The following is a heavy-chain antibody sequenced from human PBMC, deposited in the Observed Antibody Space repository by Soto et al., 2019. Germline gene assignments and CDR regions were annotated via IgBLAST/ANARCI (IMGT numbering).Heavy chain of an antibody. J-gene: IGHJ6*03. CDR1: GFALSSYW. CDR2: ISQEENEI. CDR3: ATYSGYALPMDV. Sequence: EGQLVESGGGLVQPGGSLRLSCVASGFALSSYWMTWVRQAPGKGLEWVSSISQEENEIYYVHSVKGRFTISRENAKNSVYLQMNSLRAEDTAVYYCATYSGYALPMDVWCNGTTVTVSS. D-gene: IGHD1-26*01. V-gene: IGHV3-7*01.